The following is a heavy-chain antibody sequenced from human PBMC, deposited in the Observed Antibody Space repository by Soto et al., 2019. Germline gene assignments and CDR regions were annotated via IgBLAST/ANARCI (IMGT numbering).Heavy chain of an antibody. CDR3: ARDAYCSSTSCPGHWFDP. Sequence: GGSLRLSCAASGFTFSSYWMHWVRQAPGKGLVWVSRINSDGSSTSYADSVKGRFTISRDNAKNTLYLQMNSLRAEDTAVYYCARDAYCSSTSCPGHWFDPWGQGTLVTVSS. D-gene: IGHD2-2*01. V-gene: IGHV3-74*01. CDR2: INSDGSST. CDR1: GFTFSSYW. J-gene: IGHJ5*02.